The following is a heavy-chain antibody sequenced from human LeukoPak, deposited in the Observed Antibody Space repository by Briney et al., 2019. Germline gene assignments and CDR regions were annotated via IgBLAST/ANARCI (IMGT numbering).Heavy chain of an antibody. CDR1: GGSISSYY. D-gene: IGHD6-19*01. CDR3: ARHIGGWLYYFDY. CDR2: IYYSGST. J-gene: IGHJ4*02. Sequence: PSETLSLTCTVSGGSISSYYWGWIRQPPGKGLEWIGSIYYSGSTYYNPSLKSRVTISVDTSKNQFSLKLSSVTAADTAVYYCARHIGGWLYYFDYWGQGTLVTVSS. V-gene: IGHV4-39*01.